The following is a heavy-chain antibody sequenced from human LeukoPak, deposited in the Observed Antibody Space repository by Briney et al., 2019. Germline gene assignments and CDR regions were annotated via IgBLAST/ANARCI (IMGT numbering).Heavy chain of an antibody. CDR1: GGSITTYY. J-gene: IGHJ6*02. V-gene: IGHV4-59*01. CDR2: INYSGST. Sequence: PSETLSLTCTVSGGSITTYYWTWIRQPPGKGLEWIGYINYSGSTNYNPSLKSRVTISVDTSKNQFSLKLSSVTAADTAVYYCARAQLNLLVDFGMDVRGQGTTVTVSS. D-gene: IGHD1-1*01. CDR3: ARAQLNLLVDFGMDV.